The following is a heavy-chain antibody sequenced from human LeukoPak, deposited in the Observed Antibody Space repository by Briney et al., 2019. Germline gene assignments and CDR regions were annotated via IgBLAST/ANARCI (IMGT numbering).Heavy chain of an antibody. CDR3: AREVGYSYGPPFDY. V-gene: IGHV1-69*04. J-gene: IGHJ4*02. D-gene: IGHD5-18*01. CDR2: IIPILGIA. Sequence: SVKLSCKASGGTFSSYAISWVRQAPGQGLEWMGRIIPILGIANYSQKFQGRVTITADKSTSTAYMELSSLRSEDTAVYYCAREVGYSYGPPFDYWGQGTLVTVSS. CDR1: GGTFSSYA.